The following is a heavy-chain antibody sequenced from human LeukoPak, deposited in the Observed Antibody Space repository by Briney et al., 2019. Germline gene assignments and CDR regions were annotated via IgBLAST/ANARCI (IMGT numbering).Heavy chain of an antibody. CDR2: IYHSGST. CDR1: GYSISSGYC. Sequence: SETLSLTCTVSGYSISSGYCWGWIRQPPGKGLEWIGSIYHSGSTYYNPSLKSRVTISVDTSKNQFSLKLSSVTAADTAVYYCARHGENSGYDFAAFDIWGQGTMVTVSS. J-gene: IGHJ3*02. V-gene: IGHV4-38-2*02. D-gene: IGHD5-12*01. CDR3: ARHGENSGYDFAAFDI.